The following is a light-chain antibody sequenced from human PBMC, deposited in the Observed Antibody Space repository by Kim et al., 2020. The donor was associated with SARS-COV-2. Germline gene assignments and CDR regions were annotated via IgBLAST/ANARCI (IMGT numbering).Light chain of an antibody. Sequence: SYELTQPPSVSVSPGQTASIPCSGDNLGNKYVCWYQQKPGQSPVVVMYQDERRPSGIPERFSGSNSGNTATLTISGTQAMDEADYYCQVWDSTTTVFGGGTQLTVL. J-gene: IGLJ2*01. CDR3: QVWDSTTTV. V-gene: IGLV3-1*01. CDR2: QDE. CDR1: NLGNKY.